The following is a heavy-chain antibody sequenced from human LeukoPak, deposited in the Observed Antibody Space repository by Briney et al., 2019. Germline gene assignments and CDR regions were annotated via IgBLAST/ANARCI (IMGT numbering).Heavy chain of an antibody. Sequence: ASVKVSCKASGYTFTSYGISWVRQAPGQGLEWMGWISAYNGNTNYAQKFQGRVTMTTDTSTSTAYMELRSLRSDDTAVYYCARDSLAKITIFGVVTRAFDYWGQGTLVTVSS. CDR3: ARDSLAKITIFGVVTRAFDY. CDR1: GYTFTSYG. V-gene: IGHV1-18*01. CDR2: ISAYNGNT. J-gene: IGHJ4*02. D-gene: IGHD3-3*01.